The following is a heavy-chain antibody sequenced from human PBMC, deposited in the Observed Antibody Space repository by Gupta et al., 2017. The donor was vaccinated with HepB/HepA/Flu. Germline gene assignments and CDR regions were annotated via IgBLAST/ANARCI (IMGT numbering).Heavy chain of an antibody. CDR1: GGSFSGYY. J-gene: IGHJ1*01. D-gene: IGHD2-2*02. Sequence: QVQLQQWGAGLLKPSETLSLTCAVYGGSFSGYYWSWIRQPPGKGLEWIGEINHSGSTNYNPSLKSRVTISVDTSKNQFSLKLSSVTAADTAVYYCARPMTVGYCSSTSCYKGEYFQHWGQGTLVTVSS. CDR2: INHSGST. V-gene: IGHV4-34*01. CDR3: ARPMTVGYCSSTSCYKGEYFQH.